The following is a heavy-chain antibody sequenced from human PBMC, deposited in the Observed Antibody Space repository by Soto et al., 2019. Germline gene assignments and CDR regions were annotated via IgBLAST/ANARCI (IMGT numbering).Heavy chain of an antibody. CDR2: MSPNSGNT. CDR3: ARVFRGGSSYYDFWSGYYRDDAFDI. CDR1: GYTFTSYD. J-gene: IGHJ3*02. V-gene: IGHV1-8*01. Sequence: ASVKVSCKASGYTFTSYDINWVRQATGQGLEWMGWMSPNSGNTGYAQKFQGRVTMTRNTSISTAYMELSSLRSEDTAVYYCARVFRGGSSYYDFWSGYYRDDAFDIWGQGTMVTVSS. D-gene: IGHD3-3*01.